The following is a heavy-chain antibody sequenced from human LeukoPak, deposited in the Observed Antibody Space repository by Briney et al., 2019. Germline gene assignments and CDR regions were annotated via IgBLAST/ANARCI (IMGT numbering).Heavy chain of an antibody. J-gene: IGHJ6*03. CDR2: INHSGST. Sequence: SETLSLTCAVYGGSFSGYYWSWIRQPPGKGLEWIGEINHSGSTNYNPSLKSRVTISVDTSKNQFSLKLSSVTAADTAVYYCARHIGYSEGYYYYYYMDVWGKGTTVTVSS. V-gene: IGHV4-34*01. CDR1: GGSFSGYY. D-gene: IGHD6-13*01. CDR3: ARHIGYSEGYYYYYYMDV.